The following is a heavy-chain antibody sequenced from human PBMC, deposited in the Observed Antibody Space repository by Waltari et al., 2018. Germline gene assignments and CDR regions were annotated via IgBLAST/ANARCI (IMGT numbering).Heavy chain of an antibody. V-gene: IGHV3-7*01. CDR2: IKEDGSVK. J-gene: IGHJ4*02. D-gene: IGHD2-2*01. CDR3: ARYATSPSRIDY. CDR1: GFAFNNYW. Sequence: EVQLVESGGGLVQPGGSLRLSCAVSGFAFNNYWMTWVRQAPGKGLEWVANIKEDGSVKNYVDSVKGRFTISRDNAENSLYLQMSSLRDDDTSVYYCARYATSPSRIDYWGQGTLVTVSS.